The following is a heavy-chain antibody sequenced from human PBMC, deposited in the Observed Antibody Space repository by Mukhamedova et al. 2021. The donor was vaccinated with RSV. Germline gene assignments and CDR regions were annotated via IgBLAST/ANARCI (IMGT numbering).Heavy chain of an antibody. CDR2: IYYSGIT. V-gene: IGHV4-39*01. CDR3: ARLGAPQYSTSKYYFDY. CDR1: SSYY. J-gene: IGHJ4*01. D-gene: IGHD6-6*01. Sequence: SSYYWGWIRQPPGKGLEWIGGSIYYSGITYYNPSLKSRVTISVDTSKNQFSLKLSSVTAADTAVYYCARLGAPQYSTSKYYFDY.